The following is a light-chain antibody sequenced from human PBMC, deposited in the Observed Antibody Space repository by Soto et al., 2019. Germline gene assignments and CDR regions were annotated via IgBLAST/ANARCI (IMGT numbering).Light chain of an antibody. V-gene: IGKV1-5*03. CDR2: KAS. Sequence: DTQIYQTPSSLSATVRDKVSVTGRASQSISSWLAWYQQKPGKAPKLLIYKASSLESGVPSRFSGSRAGTEITLTFSILQPDEFRTYDCQQYNIYSGTFGQGTKVDIK. CDR3: QQYNIYSGT. CDR1: QSISSW. J-gene: IGKJ1*01.